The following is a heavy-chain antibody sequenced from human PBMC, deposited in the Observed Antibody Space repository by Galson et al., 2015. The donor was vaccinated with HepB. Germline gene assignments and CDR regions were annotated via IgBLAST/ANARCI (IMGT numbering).Heavy chain of an antibody. CDR1: GGSLRLSSYY. D-gene: IGHD6-19*01. Sequence: APLSLPCTVSGGSLRLSSYYWGWIRPPPGQGLEGIGSIYYSGSTDDNPSRKSRVTSAVETAKNKFALKLSSGTAADTAGYDGARQRPSCRGGYRVDDWGQGTRVTVAA. CDR2: IYYSGST. J-gene: IGHJ4*02. V-gene: IGHV4-39*01. CDR3: ARQRPSCRGGYRVDD.